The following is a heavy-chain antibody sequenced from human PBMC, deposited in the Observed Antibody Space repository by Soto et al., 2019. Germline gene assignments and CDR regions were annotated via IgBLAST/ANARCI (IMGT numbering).Heavy chain of an antibody. J-gene: IGHJ6*03. Sequence: PGGSLRLSCTASGFTFGDYAMSWFRQAPGKGLEWVGFIRSKAYGGTTEYAASVKGRFTISRDDSKSIAYLQMNSLKTEDTAVYYCTRERKYSYGPGLEADYYYYXMDVWGKGTTVTVSS. CDR3: TRERKYSYGPGLEADYYYYXMDV. D-gene: IGHD5-18*01. CDR2: IRSKAYGGTT. V-gene: IGHV3-49*03. CDR1: GFTFGDYA.